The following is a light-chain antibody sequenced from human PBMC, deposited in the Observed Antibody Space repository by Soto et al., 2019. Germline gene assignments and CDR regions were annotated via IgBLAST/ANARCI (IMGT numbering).Light chain of an antibody. CDR2: SNN. CDR3: AAWDDSLNGPV. J-gene: IGLJ3*02. CDR1: SSNIGSNI. V-gene: IGLV1-44*01. Sequence: QLVLTQPPSASGTPGQRVTISCSGSSSNIGSNIVNWYQQLPGTAPKLLIYSNNQRPSGVPDRFSGSKSGTSASLAISGLQSADEADYYCAAWDDSLNGPVFGGGTQLTVL.